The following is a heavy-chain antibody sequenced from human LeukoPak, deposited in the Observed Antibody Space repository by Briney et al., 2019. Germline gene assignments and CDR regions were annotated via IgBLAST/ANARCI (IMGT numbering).Heavy chain of an antibody. CDR3: ARAGGYCTNGVCHNFSYYYYYMDV. D-gene: IGHD2-8*01. CDR2: INPNSGGT. Sequence: ASVKVSCKASGYTFTNYYMHWVRQAPGQGLEWMGWINPNSGGTNYAQKFQGRVTMTRDTSISTAYMELSRLRSDDTAVYYCARAGGYCTNGVCHNFSYYYYYMDVWGKGTTVTVSS. V-gene: IGHV1-2*02. CDR1: GYTFTNYY. J-gene: IGHJ6*03.